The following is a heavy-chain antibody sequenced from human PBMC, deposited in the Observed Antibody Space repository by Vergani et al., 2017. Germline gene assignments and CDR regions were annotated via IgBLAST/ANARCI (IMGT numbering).Heavy chain of an antibody. CDR3: ASLTTVVTPGLDY. V-gene: IGHV3-21*01. J-gene: IGHJ4*02. Sequence: EVQLVESGGGLVQPGGSLRLSCAASGFTFSSYWMNWVRQAPGKGLEWVSSISSSSSYIYYADSVKGRFTISRDNAKNSLYLQMNSLRAEDTAVYYCASLTTVVTPGLDYWGQGTLVTVSS. D-gene: IGHD4-23*01. CDR2: ISSSSSYI. CDR1: GFTFSSYW.